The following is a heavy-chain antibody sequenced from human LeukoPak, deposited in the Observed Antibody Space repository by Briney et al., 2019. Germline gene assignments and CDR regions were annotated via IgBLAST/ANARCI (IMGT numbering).Heavy chain of an antibody. Sequence: PGGSLRLSCAASGFTVTSNYMSWVRQAPGKGLEWVSTISRSGDNTDYADSVKGRFTISRDNSKNTLFVQMSSLRADDTAVYFCAKRWLVHYLDAWGQGTLVTVSS. V-gene: IGHV3-23*01. CDR3: AKRWLVHYLDA. D-gene: IGHD6-19*01. J-gene: IGHJ4*02. CDR1: GFTVTSNY. CDR2: ISRSGDNT.